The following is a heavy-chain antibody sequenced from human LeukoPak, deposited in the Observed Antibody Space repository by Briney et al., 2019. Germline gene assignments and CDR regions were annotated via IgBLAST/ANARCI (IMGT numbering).Heavy chain of an antibody. D-gene: IGHD6-6*01. CDR2: INPNSGGT. Sequence: GASVKVSCKASGYTFTGYYMHWVRQAPGQGLEWMGWINPNSGGTNYAQKFQGRVTMTRDTSISTAYMELSRLRSDDTAVYYCARGGREQLVDLGWFDPWGQGTLVTVSS. J-gene: IGHJ5*02. V-gene: IGHV1-2*02. CDR3: ARGGREQLVDLGWFDP. CDR1: GYTFTGYY.